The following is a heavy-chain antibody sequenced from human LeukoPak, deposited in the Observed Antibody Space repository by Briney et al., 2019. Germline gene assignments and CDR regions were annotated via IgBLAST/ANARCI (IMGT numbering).Heavy chain of an antibody. V-gene: IGHV4-31*03. J-gene: IGHJ4*02. D-gene: IGHD2-2*01. CDR2: IYYSGST. Sequence: SETLSLTCTVSGSSISRGGYYWSWIRQHPGKGLEWIGYIYYSGSTYYNPSLKSRLTISVDTSKNQFSLKLTSVTAADTAVYYCARSPVSSPTGHYFDYWGQGTLVTVSS. CDR3: ARSPVSSPTGHYFDY. CDR1: GSSISRGGYY.